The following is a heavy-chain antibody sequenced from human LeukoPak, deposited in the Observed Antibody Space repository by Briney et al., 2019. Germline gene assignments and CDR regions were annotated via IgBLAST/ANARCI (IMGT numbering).Heavy chain of an antibody. Sequence: GGSLRLSCVASEFTVSRSAMSWVRQAPGRGLEWISFVIGTGDNTHYTDSVKGRFTISTDNSKNTLYLHMSALRPADTAVYYCEKPSIPGGTFLTYLYYYLDVWGEGTTVIVSS. CDR1: EFTVSRSA. D-gene: IGHD6-6*01. CDR3: EKPSIPGGTFLTYLYYYLDV. J-gene: IGHJ6*03. CDR2: VIGTGDNT. V-gene: IGHV3-23*01.